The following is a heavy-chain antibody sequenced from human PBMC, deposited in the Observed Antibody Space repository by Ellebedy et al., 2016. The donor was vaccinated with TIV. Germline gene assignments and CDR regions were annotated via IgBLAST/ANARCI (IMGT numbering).Heavy chain of an antibody. V-gene: IGHV4-61*01. D-gene: IGHD3-3*01. CDR3: ARGVLSGFGQHFDC. Sequence: SETLSLXCSVSGASVNSGTYSWNWFRQPPGKGLEWIGYMYNSGRSNYNPSLKSRVTISVDSSKDQFSLNLQSVTAVDTALYYCARGVLSGFGQHFDCWGQGTLVTVS. CDR2: MYNSGRS. CDR1: GASVNSGTYS. J-gene: IGHJ4*02.